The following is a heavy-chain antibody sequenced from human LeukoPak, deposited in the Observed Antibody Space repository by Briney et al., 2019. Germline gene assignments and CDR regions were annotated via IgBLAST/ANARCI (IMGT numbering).Heavy chain of an antibody. CDR3: ANNFDY. J-gene: IGHJ4*02. CDR1: GFTFSNYG. CDR2: IYYDGSNK. Sequence: GRSLRLSCAASGFTFSNYGMHWVRQAPGKGLEWVALIYYDGSNKYHADSVKGRFTISRDNSKNTLYLQMNSLRAEDTAMYYCANNFDYWGQGTLVTVSS. V-gene: IGHV3-33*06.